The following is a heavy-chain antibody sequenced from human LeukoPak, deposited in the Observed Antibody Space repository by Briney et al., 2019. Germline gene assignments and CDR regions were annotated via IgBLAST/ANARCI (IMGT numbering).Heavy chain of an antibody. CDR2: ISAYNGNT. CDR3: ARVYCTNGVCYFDFDY. V-gene: IGHV1-18*01. CDR1: GYTFTSYD. J-gene: IGHJ4*02. D-gene: IGHD2-8*01. Sequence: ASVKVSCKASGYTFTSYDISWVRQAPGQGLEWMGWISAYNGNTNYAQKLQGRVTMTTDTSTSTAYMELRSLRSDDTAVYYCARVYCTNGVCYFDFDYWGQGTLVTVSS.